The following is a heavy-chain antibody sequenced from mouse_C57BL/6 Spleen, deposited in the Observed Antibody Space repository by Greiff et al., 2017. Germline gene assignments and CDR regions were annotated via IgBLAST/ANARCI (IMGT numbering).Heavy chain of an antibody. CDR3: ARELLSPFDY. CDR1: GFTFSDYG. Sequence: EVKLMESGGGLVKPGGSLKLSCAASGFTFSDYGMHWVRQAPEKGLEWVAYISSGSSTIYYADTVKGRVTISRNNAKNTLFLQMTSLRSEDTGMYYCARELLSPFDYWGQGTTLTVSS. J-gene: IGHJ2*01. V-gene: IGHV5-17*01. CDR2: ISSGSSTI.